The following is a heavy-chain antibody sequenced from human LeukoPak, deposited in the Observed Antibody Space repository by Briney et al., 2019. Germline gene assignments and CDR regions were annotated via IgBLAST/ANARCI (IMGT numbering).Heavy chain of an antibody. V-gene: IGHV6-1*01. CDR1: GDSVSSNSAA. CDR2: TYYRSKWYN. D-gene: IGHD6-6*01. CDR3: ARLYFGSSSRVDY. Sequence: SQTPSLTCAISGDSVSSNSAAWNWIRQSPSRGLEWLGRTYYRSKWYNDYAVSVKSRITINPDTSKNQFSLKLSSVTAADTAVYYCARLYFGSSSRVDYWGQGTLVTVSS. J-gene: IGHJ4*02.